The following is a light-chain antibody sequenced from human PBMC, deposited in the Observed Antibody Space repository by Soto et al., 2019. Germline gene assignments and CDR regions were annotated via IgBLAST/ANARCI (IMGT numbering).Light chain of an antibody. CDR1: SNDVGGYNF. CDR2: EVT. CDR3: TPFTSIHTYV. Sequence: QSVLTQPASVSGSPGQSITISCTGTSNDVGGYNFVSWYQQHPDKAPRLMIYEVTNRPSGVSDRFSGSKSGNTASLTISGLQAEDEADYSSTPFTSIHTYVFGTGTKVTV. V-gene: IGLV2-14*01. J-gene: IGLJ1*01.